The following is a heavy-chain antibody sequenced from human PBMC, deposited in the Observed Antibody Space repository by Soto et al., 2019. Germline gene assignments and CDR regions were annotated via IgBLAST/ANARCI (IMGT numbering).Heavy chain of an antibody. D-gene: IGHD2-8*01. V-gene: IGHV3-30*03. CDR3: AREDDGRLGIDY. J-gene: IGHJ4*02. CDR2: ISYDGTNK. CDR1: GFTFSSNG. Sequence: PGGSLRLSCAASGFTFSSNGMHWVLQAPGKGLEWVARISYDGTNKYHADSVKGRFTISRDNSQKTLYLQINSLRTEDTAVYYCAREDDGRLGIDYWGQGTLVTVSS.